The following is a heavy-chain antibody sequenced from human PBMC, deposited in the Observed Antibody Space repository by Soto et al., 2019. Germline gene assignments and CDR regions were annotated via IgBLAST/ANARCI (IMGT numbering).Heavy chain of an antibody. J-gene: IGHJ6*02. CDR3: AREGVEMATIMYYYGMDV. V-gene: IGHV1-69*13. CDR2: IIPIFGTA. CDR1: GGTFSSYA. D-gene: IGHD5-12*01. Sequence: SVKVSCKASGGTFSSYAISWVRQAPGQGLEWMGGIIPIFGTANYAQKFQGRVTITADESTSTAYMELSSLRSEDTAVYYCAREGVEMATIMYYYGMDVWGQGTTVTVS.